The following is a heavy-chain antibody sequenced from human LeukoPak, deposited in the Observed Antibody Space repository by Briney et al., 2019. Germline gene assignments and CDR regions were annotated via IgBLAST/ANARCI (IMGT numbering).Heavy chain of an antibody. CDR3: AKGCTSCPFDY. CDR2: ISGSGGST. CDR1: GFTFSSYS. V-gene: IGHV3-23*01. D-gene: IGHD2-2*01. J-gene: IGHJ4*02. Sequence: GGSLRLSCAASGFTFSSYSMNWVRQAPGKGLEWVSAISGSGGSTYYADSVKGRFTISRDNSKNTLYLQMNSLRAEDTAVYYCAKGCTSCPFDYWGQGTLVTVSS.